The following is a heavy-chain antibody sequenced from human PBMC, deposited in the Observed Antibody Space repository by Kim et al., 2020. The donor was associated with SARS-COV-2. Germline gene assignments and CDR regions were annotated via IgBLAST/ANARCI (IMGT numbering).Heavy chain of an antibody. V-gene: IGHV3-64*01. Sequence: GGSLRLSCVGSGFTFSDYAMHWVRQAPGKGLQYVSAIGGNGGSTYHANSVEGRFTISRDNSKNTRYLQMGSLRPDDMAIYYCARCYSSGWYTAFDIWGQGTRVSVSS. CDR3: ARCYSSGWYTAFDI. CDR2: IGGNGGST. J-gene: IGHJ3*02. D-gene: IGHD6-13*01. CDR1: GFTFSDYA.